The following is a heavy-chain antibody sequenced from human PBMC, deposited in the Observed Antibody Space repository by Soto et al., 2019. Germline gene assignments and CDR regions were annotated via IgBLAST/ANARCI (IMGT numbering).Heavy chain of an antibody. CDR3: ARVRPQQLVGYYYYGMDV. CDR1: GYTFTSYG. Sequence: ASVKVSCKASGYTFTSYGISWVRQAPGQGLEWMGWISAYNGNTNYAQKLQGRVTVTTDTSTSTAYMELRSLRSDDTAVYYCARVRPQQLVGYYYYGMDVWGQGTTVTVSS. V-gene: IGHV1-18*01. D-gene: IGHD6-13*01. J-gene: IGHJ6*02. CDR2: ISAYNGNT.